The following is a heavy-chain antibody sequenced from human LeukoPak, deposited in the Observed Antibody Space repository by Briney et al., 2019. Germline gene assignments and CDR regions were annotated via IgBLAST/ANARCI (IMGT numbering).Heavy chain of an antibody. CDR1: GFTFDDYT. CDR3: ARGDYGDYNYGMDV. V-gene: IGHV3-23*01. Sequence: GGSLRLSCAASGFTFDDYTMHWVRQAPGKGLEWVSAISGSGGSTYYADSVKGRFTISRDNAKNSLYLQMNNLRAEDMAVYYCARGDYGDYNYGMDVWGQGTTVVVSS. CDR2: ISGSGGST. D-gene: IGHD4-17*01. J-gene: IGHJ6*02.